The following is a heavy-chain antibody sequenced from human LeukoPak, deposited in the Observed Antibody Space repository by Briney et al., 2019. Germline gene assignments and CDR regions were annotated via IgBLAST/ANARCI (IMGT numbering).Heavy chain of an antibody. CDR3: ARVNWNYGFYYYYYMDV. J-gene: IGHJ6*03. V-gene: IGHV1-18*01. CDR1: GYTFTSYG. D-gene: IGHD1-7*01. Sequence: GASVKVSCKASGYTFTSYGISWVRQAPGQGLEWMGWISAYNGNTNYAQKLQGRVTMTTDTSTSTAYMELRSLRSDDTAVYYCARVNWNYGFYYYYYMDVWGKGTTVTVSS. CDR2: ISAYNGNT.